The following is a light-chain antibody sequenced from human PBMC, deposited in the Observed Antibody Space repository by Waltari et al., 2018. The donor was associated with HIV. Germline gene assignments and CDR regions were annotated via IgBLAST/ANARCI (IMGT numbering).Light chain of an antibody. V-gene: IGLV1-40*01. J-gene: IGLJ2*01. Sequence: QSVLTQPPSVSGAPGQRVTVSCTANSSNIGAASGVHWYPHLPGAAPKLLIYDINNRPSGVPDRFSGSKSGTSASLAITGLQLEDEGDYFCQSYDSSLSVIFGGGTKLTVL. CDR3: QSYDSSLSVI. CDR2: DIN. CDR1: SSNIGAASG.